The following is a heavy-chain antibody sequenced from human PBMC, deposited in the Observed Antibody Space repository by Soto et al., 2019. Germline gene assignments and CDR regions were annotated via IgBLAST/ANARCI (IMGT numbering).Heavy chain of an antibody. CDR3: AREGWISYYYYMDV. V-gene: IGHV3-23*01. CDR1: GFTFSSYA. J-gene: IGHJ6*03. CDR2: ISGSGGST. D-gene: IGHD2-2*03. Sequence: EVQLLESGGGLVQPGGSLRLSCAASGFTFSSYAMSWVRQAPGKGLEWVSAISGSGGSTYYADSVKGRFTISRDNAKNSLYLQMSSLRAEDTAVYYCAREGWISYYYYMDVWGKGTTVTVSS.